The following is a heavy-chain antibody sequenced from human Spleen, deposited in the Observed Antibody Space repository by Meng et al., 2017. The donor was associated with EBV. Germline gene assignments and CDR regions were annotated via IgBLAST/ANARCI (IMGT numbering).Heavy chain of an antibody. D-gene: IGHD1-26*01. CDR1: GFTFSGYC. CDR2: LPSDGGNT. Sequence: QVRLAGAGGGGFRPGRSLRLSCGASGFTFSGYCRFWVRQAPGKGPEWVAILPSDGGNTYYSDSVKGRFTISRDNSKKTLYLQMNSLRAEDSAVYYCARDLSGRFDPWGQGTLVTVSS. J-gene: IGHJ5*02. CDR3: ARDLSGRFDP. V-gene: IGHV3-30*03.